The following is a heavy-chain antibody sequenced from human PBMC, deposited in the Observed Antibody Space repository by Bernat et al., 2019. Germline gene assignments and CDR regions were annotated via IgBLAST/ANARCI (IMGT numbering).Heavy chain of an antibody. CDR1: GFTFSSYG. J-gene: IGHJ4*02. CDR2: ISYDGSNK. V-gene: IGHV3-30*03. D-gene: IGHD2-21*01. Sequence: QVQLVESGGGVVQPGRSLRLSCAASGFTFSSYGMHWVRQAPGKGLEWVAVISYDGSNKYYADSVKGRFTISRDNSKNTLYLQMNSLRAEDTAVYYCGRGGEGGEGLRGAEQWGQGTLVTVS. CDR3: GRGGEGGEGLRGAEQ.